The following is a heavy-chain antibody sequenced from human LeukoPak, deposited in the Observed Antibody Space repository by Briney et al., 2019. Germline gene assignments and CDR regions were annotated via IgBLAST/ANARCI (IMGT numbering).Heavy chain of an antibody. V-gene: IGHV1-46*01. CDR2: ILPGGGST. D-gene: IGHD3-16*01. J-gene: IGHJ4*02. Sequence: ASVKVSCKASGYTFTNYYIHCMRQAPGQGLEWMGVILPGGGSTSYAQKFQGRVTMTRDRSTNTVYMVLSSLRSEDTAVYYCARSSFLWYFDSWGQGTLVTVSS. CDR1: GYTFTNYY. CDR3: ARSSFLWYFDS.